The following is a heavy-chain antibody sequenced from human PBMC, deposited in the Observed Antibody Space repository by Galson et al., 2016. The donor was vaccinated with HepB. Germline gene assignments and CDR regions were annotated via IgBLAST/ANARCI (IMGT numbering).Heavy chain of an antibody. CDR1: GGSISSYY. J-gene: IGHJ1*01. D-gene: IGHD3-22*01. Sequence: QVLLRESGPGLVKPSETLSLTCTVSGGSISSYYWSWIRQPPGKGLEWLGYIYYSGRTYYKPSLKSRVTISVDTSKNQFSLKVGSVTAADTAVYFCARQEGYSDSSGFRIHHWGQGTLVTVSS. CDR2: IYYSGRT. CDR3: ARQEGYSDSSGFRIHH. V-gene: IGHV4-59*08.